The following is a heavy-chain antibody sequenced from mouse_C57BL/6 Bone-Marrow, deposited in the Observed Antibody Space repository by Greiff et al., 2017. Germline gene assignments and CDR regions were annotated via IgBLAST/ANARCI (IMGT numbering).Heavy chain of an antibody. J-gene: IGHJ3*01. Sequence: EVQLQQSGAELVRPGASVKLSCTASGFNINDDSMHWVKQRPEQGLEWIGWIDPESGDIEYASKFQGKATVTADTSSNTAYLQLSSLTSEDTAVYYCTIATVGVAYWGQGTLVTVSA. CDR1: GFNINDDS. CDR2: IDPESGDI. CDR3: TIATVGVAY. D-gene: IGHD1-1*01. V-gene: IGHV14-4*01.